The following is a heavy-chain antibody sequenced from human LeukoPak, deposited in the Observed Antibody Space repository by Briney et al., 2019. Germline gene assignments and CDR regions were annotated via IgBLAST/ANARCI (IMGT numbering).Heavy chain of an antibody. D-gene: IGHD3-10*01. CDR2: ISGSGGST. Sequence: GGSLRLSCAASGFTFSDYSMSWVRQAPGKGLEWVSAISGSGGSTYYADSVKGRFTISRDNSKNTLYLQMNSLGAEDTAVYYCAKAPPYMVRSPFDPWGQGTLVTVSS. CDR3: AKAPPYMVRSPFDP. J-gene: IGHJ5*02. CDR1: GFTFSDYS. V-gene: IGHV3-23*01.